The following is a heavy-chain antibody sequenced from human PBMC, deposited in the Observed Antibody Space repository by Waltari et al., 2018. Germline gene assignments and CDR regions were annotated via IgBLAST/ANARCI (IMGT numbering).Heavy chain of an antibody. V-gene: IGHV3-30-3*01. CDR2: ISYDGSNK. Sequence: QVQLVESGGGVVQPGRSLRLSCAASGFTFSSYAMHWVRQAPGQGQEWVAVISYDGSNKYYADSVKGRFTISRDNSKNTLYLQMNSLRAEDTAVYYCARDMFGGNYGFAYWYWGQGTLVTVSS. D-gene: IGHD3-16*01. CDR1: GFTFSSYA. CDR3: ARDMFGGNYGFAYWY. J-gene: IGHJ4*02.